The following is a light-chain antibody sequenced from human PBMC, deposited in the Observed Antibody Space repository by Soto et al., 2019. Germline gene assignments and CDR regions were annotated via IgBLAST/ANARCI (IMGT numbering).Light chain of an antibody. CDR2: GND. J-gene: IGLJ1*01. V-gene: IGLV1-40*01. Sequence: QSVLRQPPSVSGAPGHRFTISCTGSSSNIGAGSDVHWYQQLPGTAPKLLIYGNDNRPSGVPDRFSGSKSGTSDSLAITGLQAEDEADYYCQSYDSSLSGSYVFGTGTKVTVL. CDR1: SSNIGAGSD. CDR3: QSYDSSLSGSYV.